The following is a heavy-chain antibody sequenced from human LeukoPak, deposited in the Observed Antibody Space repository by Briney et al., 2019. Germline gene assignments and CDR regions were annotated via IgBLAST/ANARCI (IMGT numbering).Heavy chain of an antibody. V-gene: IGHV4-4*07. J-gene: IGHJ4*02. CDR2: IYTSGST. D-gene: IGHD2-15*01. Sequence: SEILSLTCTVSGGSISNYYWSWIRQPAGKRLEWIGRIYTSGSTNYNPSLKSRVTMSVDTSKNQFSLKLTSVTAADTAVYYCARALPHCSGGSCYSFDYWGQGTLVTVSS. CDR1: GGSISNYY. CDR3: ARALPHCSGGSCYSFDY.